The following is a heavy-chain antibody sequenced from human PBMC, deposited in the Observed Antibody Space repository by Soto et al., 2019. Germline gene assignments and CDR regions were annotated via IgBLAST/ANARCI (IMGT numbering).Heavy chain of an antibody. Sequence: LRLSCAASGFTFSSYGMHWVRQAPGKGLEWVAVISYDGSNKYYADSVKGRFTISRDNSKNTLYLQMNSLRAEDTAVYYCAKDHGSGSYYNENDRRDYYYGMDVWGQGTTVTVSS. CDR2: ISYDGSNK. CDR3: AKDHGSGSYYNENDRRDYYYGMDV. J-gene: IGHJ6*02. V-gene: IGHV3-30*18. D-gene: IGHD3-10*01. CDR1: GFTFSSYG.